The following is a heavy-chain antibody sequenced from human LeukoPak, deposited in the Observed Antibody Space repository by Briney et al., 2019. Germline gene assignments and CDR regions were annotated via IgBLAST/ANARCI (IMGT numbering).Heavy chain of an antibody. D-gene: IGHD1-26*01. CDR2: TRNKANSYTT. V-gene: IGHV3-72*01. J-gene: IGHJ5*01. Sequence: GGSLRLSCAASGFTFSDHYMDWVRQAPGEGPEWVGCTRNKANSYTTDYAASVKGRFTVSRDDSKNSLYLQMTSLKAEDTAVYYCTRVLGGGILWFDYWGQGALVTVSS. CDR3: TRVLGGGILWFDY. CDR1: GFTFSDHY.